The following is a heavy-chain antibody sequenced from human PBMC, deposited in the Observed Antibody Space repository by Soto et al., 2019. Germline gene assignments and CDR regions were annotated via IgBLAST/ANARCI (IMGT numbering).Heavy chain of an antibody. D-gene: IGHD5-18*01. CDR2: IYYSGNT. J-gene: IGHJ6*02. CDR3: ARDRLMATAGTARHYFGLDA. V-gene: IGHV4-31*03. CDR1: GGSIRSGGYY. Sequence: SETLSLTCTVSGGSIRSGGYYWSWVRQNPRRGLEWIGNIYYSGNTYYNPSLKSRLTISVDTSKNQFSLNLSSVTAADTAVYYCARDRLMATAGTARHYFGLDAWGQGTTVTVSS.